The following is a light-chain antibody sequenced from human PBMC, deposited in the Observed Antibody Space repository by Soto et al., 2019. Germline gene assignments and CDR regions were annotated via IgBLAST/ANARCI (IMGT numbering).Light chain of an antibody. CDR2: AAS. CDR3: QQSYNTPVT. CDR1: PSISSY. J-gene: IGKJ5*01. Sequence: DIRMTQSASSLSASLGDRVTITWRASPSISSYLNWYQQKTGKAPKLLIYAASSLQSGVPSRFSGSGYGTDFNLTISSLQTEDFATYYCQQSYNTPVTFGQGTRLEIK. V-gene: IGKV1-39*01.